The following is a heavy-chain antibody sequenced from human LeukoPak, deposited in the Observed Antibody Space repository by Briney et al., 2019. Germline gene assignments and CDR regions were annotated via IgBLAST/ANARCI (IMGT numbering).Heavy chain of an antibody. D-gene: IGHD3-10*01. CDR1: GYTFTNYG. Sequence: GASVKVSCKASGYTFTNYGINWVRQAPGQGLEWVGWISAYNGNTNYAQKLQGRVTMTTDTSTSTAYMELRSLRSDDTAVYYCARGDKGSRNFYNNWFDPWGQGTLVTVSS. CDR2: ISAYNGNT. J-gene: IGHJ5*02. V-gene: IGHV1-18*01. CDR3: ARGDKGSRNFYNNWFDP.